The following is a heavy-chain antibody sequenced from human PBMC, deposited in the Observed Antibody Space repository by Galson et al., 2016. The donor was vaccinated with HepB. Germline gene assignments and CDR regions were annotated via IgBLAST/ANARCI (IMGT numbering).Heavy chain of an antibody. CDR2: INQDGGEK. J-gene: IGHJ4*02. Sequence: SLRLSCAASGFIFRSYWMSWVRQAPGKGLEWVANINQDGGEKYYVDSVKGRFTISRDNAKNSLYLQMNSLRAEDTAVYYCARAYSRLGRWRLLYYFDYWGQGTLVTVSS. V-gene: IGHV3-7*01. CDR1: GFIFRSYW. CDR3: ARAYSRLGRWRLLYYFDY. D-gene: IGHD2/OR15-2a*01.